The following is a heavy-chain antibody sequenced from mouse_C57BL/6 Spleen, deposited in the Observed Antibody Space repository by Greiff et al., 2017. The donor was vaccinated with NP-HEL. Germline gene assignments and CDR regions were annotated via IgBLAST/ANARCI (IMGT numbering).Heavy chain of an antibody. V-gene: IGHV1-63*01. CDR1: GYTFTNYW. D-gene: IGHD1-1*01. CDR3: ARSGGDYYGSSSWYFDV. CDR2: IYPGGGYT. Sequence: VQLQQSGAELVRPGTSVKMSCKASGYTFTNYWIGWAKQRPGHGLEWIGDIYPGGGYTNYNEKFKGKATLTADKSSSTAYMQFSSLTSEDSAIYYCARSGGDYYGSSSWYFDVWGTGTTVTVSS. J-gene: IGHJ1*03.